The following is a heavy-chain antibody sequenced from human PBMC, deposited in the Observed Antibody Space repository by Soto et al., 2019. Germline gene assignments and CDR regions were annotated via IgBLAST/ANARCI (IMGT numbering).Heavy chain of an antibody. CDR2: ISSSGSTI. CDR1: GFTFSDYY. V-gene: IGHV3-11*01. D-gene: IGHD2-2*01. Sequence: GGSLRLSCAASGFTFSDYYMSWIRQAPGKGLEWVSYISSSGSTIYYADSVKGRFTISRDNAKNSLYLQMNSLRAEDTAVYYCARDLSIGVIVVVPAARESGFDYWGQGTLVTVSS. J-gene: IGHJ4*02. CDR3: ARDLSIGVIVVVPAARESGFDY.